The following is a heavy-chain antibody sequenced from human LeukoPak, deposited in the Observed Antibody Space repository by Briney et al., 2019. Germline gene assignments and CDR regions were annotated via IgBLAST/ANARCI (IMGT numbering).Heavy chain of an antibody. Sequence: QSGRSLRLSCAASGFTFDDYAMHWVRQAPGKGLVWVSRINGDGSATTYADSVKGRFTISRDNAKNTVYLQMDSLRAEDTAVYYCARGGGYSYDYVDYWGQGTLVTVSS. CDR3: ARGGGYSYDYVDY. CDR2: INGDGSAT. CDR1: GFTFDDYA. J-gene: IGHJ4*02. D-gene: IGHD5-18*01. V-gene: IGHV3-74*01.